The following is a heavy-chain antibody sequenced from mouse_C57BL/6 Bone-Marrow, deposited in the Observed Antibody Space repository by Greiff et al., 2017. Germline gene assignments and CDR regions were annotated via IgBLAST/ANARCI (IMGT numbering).Heavy chain of an antibody. Sequence: VQLQQSGAELARPGASVKLSCKASGYTFTSYGISWVKQRTGQGLEWIGEIYPRSGNTYYNEKFKGKAKLTAHKTSSTAYIELRRLTSEDSAVYFCAREGYYRFAYWGQGTLVTVSA. CDR1: GYTFTSYG. D-gene: IGHD2-3*01. CDR3: AREGYYRFAY. V-gene: IGHV1-81*01. J-gene: IGHJ3*01. CDR2: IYPRSGNT.